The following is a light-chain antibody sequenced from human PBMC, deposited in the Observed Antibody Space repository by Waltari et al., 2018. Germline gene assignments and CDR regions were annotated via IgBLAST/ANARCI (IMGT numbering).Light chain of an antibody. CDR3: QQRSSWPRT. Sequence: EIVLTQSPGTLSLSPGERATLSCRASQTVNSKYLTWYQQKTGQAPRLLIYSASNRATGIPGRFSGSGSGTDFTLTISSLEPEDFAVYYCQQRSSWPRTFGQGTKVEIK. CDR1: QTVNSKY. J-gene: IGKJ1*01. CDR2: SAS. V-gene: IGKV3-11*01.